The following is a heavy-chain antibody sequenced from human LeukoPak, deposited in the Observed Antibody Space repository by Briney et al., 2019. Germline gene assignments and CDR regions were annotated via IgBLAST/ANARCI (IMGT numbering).Heavy chain of an antibody. V-gene: IGHV1-2*04. J-gene: IGHJ4*02. CDR3: ARTTSYYDSSGYPVLYYFDY. D-gene: IGHD3-22*01. Sequence: ASVKVSCKASGYTFTGYYMHWVRQAPGQGLEWMGWINPNSGGTNYAQKFQGWVTMTRDTSISTAYMELSRLRSDDTAVYYCARTTSYYDSSGYPVLYYFDYWGQGPLVTVSS. CDR2: INPNSGGT. CDR1: GYTFTGYY.